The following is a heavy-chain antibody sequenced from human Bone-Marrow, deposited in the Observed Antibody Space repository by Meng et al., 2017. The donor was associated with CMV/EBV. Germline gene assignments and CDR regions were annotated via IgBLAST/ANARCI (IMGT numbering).Heavy chain of an antibody. Sequence: GESLKISCAASRFTFSSYWMHWARQAPGKGQVWVSGINSAGSTTDYVDSVKGRFTISRDNAKNTLYLQMNSLRVEDTAVYYCARAADYSYNWVDPWGQGTLVTVSS. CDR1: RFTFSSYW. V-gene: IGHV3-74*01. CDR2: INSAGSTT. J-gene: IGHJ5*02. CDR3: ARAADYSYNWVDP. D-gene: IGHD3-16*01.